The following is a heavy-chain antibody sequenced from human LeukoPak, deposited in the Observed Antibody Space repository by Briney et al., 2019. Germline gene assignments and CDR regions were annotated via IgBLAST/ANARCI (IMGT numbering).Heavy chain of an antibody. CDR1: GGSFSSYY. D-gene: IGHD6-19*01. CDR2: IYYSGST. Sequence: PSETLSLTCTVSGGSFSSYYWSWIRQPPGKGLEWIADIYYSGSTDYNPSLKSRVTVSVDTSKNQFSLRLTSVTAADTAVYYCARLRYTSGRYYFDYWGKGTLVTVSS. CDR3: ARLRYTSGRYYFDY. V-gene: IGHV4-59*01. J-gene: IGHJ4*02.